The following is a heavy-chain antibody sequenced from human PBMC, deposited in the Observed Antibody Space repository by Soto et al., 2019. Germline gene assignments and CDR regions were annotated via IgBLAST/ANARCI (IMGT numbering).Heavy chain of an antibody. CDR2: ISYDGSKK. CDR3: AKGGPVSIASAVAQ. J-gene: IGHJ4*01. Sequence: PRRSLTLSCAASGFTFSSYGMHWVRQAPGKGLEWVAVISYDGSKKYYADSVKGRFTISRDNSKNTLYLQMNSLRVEDTAVYYCAKGGPVSIASAVAQRGHANLATFS. V-gene: IGHV3-30*18. CDR1: GFTFSSYG. D-gene: IGHD6-13*01.